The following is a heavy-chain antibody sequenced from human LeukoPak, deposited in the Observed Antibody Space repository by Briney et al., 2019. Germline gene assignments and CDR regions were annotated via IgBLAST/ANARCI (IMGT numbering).Heavy chain of an antibody. J-gene: IGHJ6*03. D-gene: IGHD2-15*01. Sequence: PETLSLTRTVSGGAISSYYTSWVRQPAGKGLEWIWRIYTSGSTTYNTSLLSRVSISADPSKKQYSLKLSSVTAADTAVYYCARYFGRVTHPYYYYYYMDVWGKGTTVTVSS. V-gene: IGHV4-59*10. CDR3: ARYFGRVTHPYYYYYYMDV. CDR2: IYTSGST. CDR1: GGAISSYY.